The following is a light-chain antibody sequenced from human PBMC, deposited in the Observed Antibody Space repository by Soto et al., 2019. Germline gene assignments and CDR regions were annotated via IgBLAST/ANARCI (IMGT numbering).Light chain of an antibody. CDR1: QSVSSSY. V-gene: IGKV3-20*01. CDR3: QQYTISSWT. J-gene: IGKJ1*01. CDR2: GTS. Sequence: EIVLRQSPGTLSLSPGERATLSCRASQSVSSSYLAWYQQKPGQAPRVLIYGTSSRATGIPDRFSGSGSGTDFTLTISRLEPEDFAVYYCQQYTISSWTFGQRTKVDI.